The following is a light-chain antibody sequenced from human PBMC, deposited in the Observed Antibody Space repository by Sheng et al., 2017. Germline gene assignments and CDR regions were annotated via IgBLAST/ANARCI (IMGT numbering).Light chain of an antibody. Sequence: SYVLTQPSSVSVAPGQTASITCGGNNIGAKAVHWYQQKPGQAPVLVVYDDSDRPSGIPVRISGSNSGNMATLTISWVEAGDEAAYYCQVWDSSIVVFGGGTKLTVL. V-gene: IGLV3-21*02. J-gene: IGLJ2*01. CDR2: DDS. CDR1: NIGAKA. CDR3: QVWDSSIVV.